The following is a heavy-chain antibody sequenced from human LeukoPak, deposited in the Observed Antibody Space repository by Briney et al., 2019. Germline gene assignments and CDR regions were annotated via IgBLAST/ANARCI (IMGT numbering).Heavy chain of an antibody. D-gene: IGHD3-22*01. Sequence: ASVKVSCKASGYTFTSYGISWVRQAPGQGLEWMGWISAYNGNTNYAQKLQGRVTITADESTRTAYMDLKSLKFEDTAVYYCARDAAIYDSGAYYYLWWGQGTLVTVSS. J-gene: IGHJ4*02. CDR2: ISAYNGNT. CDR1: GYTFTSYG. V-gene: IGHV1-18*01. CDR3: ARDAAIYDSGAYYYLW.